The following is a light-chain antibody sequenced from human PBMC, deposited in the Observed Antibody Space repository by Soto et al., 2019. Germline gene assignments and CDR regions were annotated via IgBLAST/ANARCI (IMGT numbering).Light chain of an antibody. CDR1: SSDVGGYNY. J-gene: IGLJ1*01. V-gene: IGLV2-14*01. CDR2: DVS. Sequence: QSVLTQPASVSGSPGQSITISCTGTSSDVGGYNYVSWYQQRPGKAPKLMIYDVSNRPSGVSNRFSGSKSGNTASLTISGLQAVDEADYYCGSYTSSSTHVFGTGTKVNVL. CDR3: GSYTSSSTHV.